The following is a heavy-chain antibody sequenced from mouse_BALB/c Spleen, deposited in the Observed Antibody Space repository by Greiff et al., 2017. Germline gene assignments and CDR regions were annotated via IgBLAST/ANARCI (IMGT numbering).Heavy chain of an antibody. D-gene: IGHD2-14*01. CDR2: INPYNGAT. Sequence: EVQLQQSGPELVKPGASVKISCKASGYSFTGYYMHWVKQSHVKSLEWIGRINPYNGATSYNQNFKDKASLTVDKSSSTAYMELHSLTSEDSAVYYCARVGYGGGYFDYWGQGTTLTVSS. CDR1: GYSFTGYY. V-gene: IGHV1-26*01. CDR3: ARVGYGGGYFDY. J-gene: IGHJ2*01.